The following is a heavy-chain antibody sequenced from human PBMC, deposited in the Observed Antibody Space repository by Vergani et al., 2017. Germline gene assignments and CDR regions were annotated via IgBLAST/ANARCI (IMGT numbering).Heavy chain of an antibody. CDR2: IFWDDDK. Sequence: QITLKESGPALVKPTQTLTLTCTFSGFSLSTSEVGVAWIRQPPGKALEWLALIFWDDDKRYSPSLKSRLTITKDTSKNQVVLTMTNMDPVDTATYYCAHSQTRGYSYGYDWFDPWGQGTLVTVSS. D-gene: IGHD5-18*01. CDR3: AHSQTRGYSYGYDWFDP. V-gene: IGHV2-5*02. J-gene: IGHJ5*02. CDR1: GFSLSTSEVG.